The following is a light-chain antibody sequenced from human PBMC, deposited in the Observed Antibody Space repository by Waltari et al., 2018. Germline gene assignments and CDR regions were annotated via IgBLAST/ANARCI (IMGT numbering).Light chain of an antibody. Sequence: QSALTQPPSASGSPGQSVTISYTGTSSDVGGYDYVPWYQQHPDKAPKLIISEVSKRPSGVPDRFSGSKSGNTASLTVSGLQAEDEADYYCASYAGSNIYVFGTGTKVTVL. CDR3: ASYAGSNIYV. V-gene: IGLV2-8*01. CDR2: EVS. J-gene: IGLJ1*01. CDR1: SSDVGGYDY.